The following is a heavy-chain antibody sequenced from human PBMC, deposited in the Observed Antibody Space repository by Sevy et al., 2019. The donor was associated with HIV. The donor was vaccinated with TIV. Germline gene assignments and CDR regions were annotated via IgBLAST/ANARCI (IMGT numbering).Heavy chain of an antibody. J-gene: IGHJ4*02. CDR3: TTDHRRDGIVVVPFEY. CDR2: IRSKAGGGTT. Sequence: GGSLRLSCAASGFTFSNAWMSWVRQSPGKGLEWVGRIRSKAGGGTTDYATIVKGKFTISRDDSRYILYLHLNSLETEDTAVYYCTTDHRRDGIVVVPFEYWGQGTLVTVSS. CDR1: GFTFSNAW. D-gene: IGHD2-15*01. V-gene: IGHV3-15*01.